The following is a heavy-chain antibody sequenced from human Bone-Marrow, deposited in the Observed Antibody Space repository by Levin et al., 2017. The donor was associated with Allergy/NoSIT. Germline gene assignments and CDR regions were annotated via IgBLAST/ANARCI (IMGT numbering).Heavy chain of an antibody. CDR2: IYWDDDK. CDR1: GFSLSSNGVG. V-gene: IGHV2-5*02. Sequence: SGPTLVKPPQTLTLTCTFSGFSLSSNGVGVGWIRQAPGKALEWLALIYWDDDKRYSPSLKRRLNITKDTSKNQVVLTMTNMAPVDTGTYYCAHHKFWFGEFPFDFWGRGRLVTVSS. CDR3: AHHKFWFGEFPFDF. J-gene: IGHJ4*02. D-gene: IGHD3-10*01.